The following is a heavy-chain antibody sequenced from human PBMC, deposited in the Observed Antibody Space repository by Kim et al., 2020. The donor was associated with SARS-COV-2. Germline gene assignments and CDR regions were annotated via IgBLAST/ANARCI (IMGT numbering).Heavy chain of an antibody. CDR1: GFSFSDYW. D-gene: IGHD6-6*01. J-gene: IGHJ4*02. V-gene: IGHV3-7*03. CDR3: ARGGASSIWIDY. CDR2: INEAGSAK. Sequence: GGSLRLSCAASGFSFSDYWMTWVRQVPGKGPEWVANINEAGSAKYYVDSVKGRFTISRDNTKNSLYLQMNSLRAEDTAVYYCARGGASSIWIDYWGQGTLVTVSS.